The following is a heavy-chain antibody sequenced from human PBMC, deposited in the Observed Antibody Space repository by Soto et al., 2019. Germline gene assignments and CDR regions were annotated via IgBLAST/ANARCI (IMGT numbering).Heavy chain of an antibody. Sequence: QGQLVESGGGVVQPGRSLRLSCAASGFTFSSYGMHWVRQAPGKGLEWVAVIWDDGSNKYYADSVKGRFTISRDNPKNKLYLQLNSLSADDTAECYCLKGQLLVYYCYGMDGWGQGSTVTVSS. D-gene: IGHD1-1*01. CDR1: GFTFSSYG. V-gene: IGHV3-33*01. CDR3: LKGQLLVYYCYGMDG. CDR2: IWDDGSNK. J-gene: IGHJ6*02.